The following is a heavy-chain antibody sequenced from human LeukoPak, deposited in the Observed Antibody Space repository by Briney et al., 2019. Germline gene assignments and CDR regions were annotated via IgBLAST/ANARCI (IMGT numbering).Heavy chain of an antibody. CDR2: INPNSGGT. J-gene: IGHJ4*02. D-gene: IGHD6-19*01. V-gene: IGHV1-2*02. CDR3: ANVRATGPVAGIRAFDY. Sequence: ASVKVSCKAFGYTFIGSYMHWVRQAPGQGLEWMGWINPNSGGTNYAQKFQDRVTMTGDTSITTAYMELSRLRSDDAAVYYGANVRATGPVAGIRAFDYGGQGTLVTVSS. CDR1: GYTFIGSY.